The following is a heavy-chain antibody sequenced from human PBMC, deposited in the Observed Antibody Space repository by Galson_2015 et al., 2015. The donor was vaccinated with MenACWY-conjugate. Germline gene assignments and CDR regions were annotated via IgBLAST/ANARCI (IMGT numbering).Heavy chain of an antibody. V-gene: IGHV2-70*11. CDR3: ARDSSEYSSLYYYYYGMDV. D-gene: IGHD6-6*01. CDR2: IDWDDDK. CDR1: GFSLSTRGMC. Sequence: PALVKPTQTLTLTCTFSGFSLSTRGMCVSWIRQPPGKALEWLARIDWDDDKYYSTSLKTRLTISKDTSKNQVVLTMTNMDPVDTATYYCARDSSEYSSLYYYYYGMDVWGQGTPVTVSS. J-gene: IGHJ6*02.